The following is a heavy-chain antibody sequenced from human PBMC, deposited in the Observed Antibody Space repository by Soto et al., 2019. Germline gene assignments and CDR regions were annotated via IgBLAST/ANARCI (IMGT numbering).Heavy chain of an antibody. CDR2: INHSGST. J-gene: IGHJ4*02. D-gene: IGHD3-10*01. V-gene: IGHV4-34*01. CDR1: GGSFSGYY. CDR3: ARGRGHFDY. Sequence: LSLTCAVYGGSFSGYYWSWIRQPPGKGLEWIGEINHSGSTNYNPSLKSRVTISVDTSKNQFSLKLSSVTAADTAVYYCARGRGHFDYWGQGTLVTVSS.